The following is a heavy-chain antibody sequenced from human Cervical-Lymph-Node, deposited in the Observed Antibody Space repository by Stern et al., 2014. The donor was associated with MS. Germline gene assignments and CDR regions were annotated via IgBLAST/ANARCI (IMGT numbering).Heavy chain of an antibody. D-gene: IGHD2-2*01. CDR3: ASAHPATRRGYKGMNV. V-gene: IGHV1-69*01. Sequence: QVQLQQSGSEVRKPGSSVNVTCKASGGTFRNFAVNWVRQAPGQGLEWVGGIIPVFGTPTYAQKFQGRVTIISDESTNTVYVEMSSLTTDDTATYFCASAHPATRRGYKGMNVWGQGTTIVVSS. J-gene: IGHJ6*02. CDR1: GGTFRNFA. CDR2: IIPVFGTP.